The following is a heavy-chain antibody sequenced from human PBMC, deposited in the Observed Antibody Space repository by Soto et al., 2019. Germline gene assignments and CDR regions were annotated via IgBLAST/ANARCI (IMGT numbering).Heavy chain of an antibody. CDR2: ISSSSYT. D-gene: IGHD5-12*01. CDR3: ARDHHRYSGYDYVDY. Sequence: QVQLVESGGGLVKPGGSLRLSCVASGFTFSDYYMSWNRQAPGKGLEWVSYISSSSYTNNADSVKGRFTISRDNAKNSLYLQMNSLRAEDTAVYYCARDHHRYSGYDYVDYWGQGTLVTVSS. J-gene: IGHJ4*02. V-gene: IGHV3-11*05. CDR1: GFTFSDYY.